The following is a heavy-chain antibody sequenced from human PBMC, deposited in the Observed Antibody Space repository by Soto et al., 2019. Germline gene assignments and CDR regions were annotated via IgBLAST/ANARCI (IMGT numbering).Heavy chain of an antibody. CDR3: ARDLLERELLPPFDY. Sequence: QVQLVQSGAEVKKPGASVKVSCKAYGYTFTSYGISWVRQAPGQGLEWMGWISAYNGNTNYAQKLQGRVTMTTDTSTNTAYMELRSLRSDDTAVYYCARDLLERELLPPFDYWGQGTLVTVSS. V-gene: IGHV1-18*04. D-gene: IGHD1-26*01. CDR1: GYTFTSYG. CDR2: ISAYNGNT. J-gene: IGHJ4*02.